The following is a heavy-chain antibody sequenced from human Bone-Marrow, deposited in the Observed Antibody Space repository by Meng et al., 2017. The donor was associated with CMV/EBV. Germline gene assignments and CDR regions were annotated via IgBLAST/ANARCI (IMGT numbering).Heavy chain of an antibody. J-gene: IGHJ6*02. CDR3: TTFSLYSVYNYYGMDV. CDR2: IKSKTDGGTT. Sequence: GESLKISWAASGFTFSNAWMSWVRQAPGKGLEWVGRIKSKTDGGTTDYAAPVKGRFTISRDDSKNTLYLQMNSLKTEDTAVYYCTTFSLYSVYNYYGMDVWGQGTTVTVSS. V-gene: IGHV3-15*01. CDR1: GFTFSNAW. D-gene: IGHD2-21*01.